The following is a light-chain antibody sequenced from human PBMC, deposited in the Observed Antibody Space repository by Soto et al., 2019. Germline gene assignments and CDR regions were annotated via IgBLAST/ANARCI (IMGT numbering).Light chain of an antibody. Sequence: IQMTQSPSSLSASVGDRVIITCRASQGISNELGWYQQRPGKAPKVLIYGASNLQSGVPSRFSGSASCTDFTLTISSLQPEDFATYYCLQDYTYPWTFGQGTKVDIK. V-gene: IGKV1-6*01. CDR2: GAS. J-gene: IGKJ1*01. CDR1: QGISNE. CDR3: LQDYTYPWT.